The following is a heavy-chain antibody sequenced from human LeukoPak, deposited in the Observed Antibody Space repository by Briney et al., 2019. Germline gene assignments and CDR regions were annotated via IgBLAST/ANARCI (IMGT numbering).Heavy chain of an antibody. J-gene: IGHJ4*02. CDR1: GFTFGDYA. D-gene: IGHD6-19*01. Sequence: PGGSLRLSCTASGFTFGDYAMGWVRQAPGKGLEWVGFIRSKAYGGTTEYAASVKGRFTISRDDSKSIAYLQMNSLKTEDTAVYYCTRDQWLVRSSFDYWGQGTLVTVSS. V-gene: IGHV3-49*04. CDR3: TRDQWLVRSSFDY. CDR2: IRSKAYGGTT.